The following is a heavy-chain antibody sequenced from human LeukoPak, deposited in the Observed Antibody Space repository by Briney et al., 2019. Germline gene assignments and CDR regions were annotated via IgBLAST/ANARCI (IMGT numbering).Heavy chain of an antibody. J-gene: IGHJ2*01. CDR1: GYSISSGYY. V-gene: IGHV4-38-2*02. CDR2: IHHSGST. Sequence: SETLSLTCTVSGYSISSGYYWGCIRQAPGKGLEWIGSIHHSGSTYYNPSLKSRVTISVDTSKNQFSLKVSSVTAADTAVYYCARLDRNYWYFDLWGRGTLVTISS. D-gene: IGHD3-9*01. CDR3: ARLDRNYWYFDL.